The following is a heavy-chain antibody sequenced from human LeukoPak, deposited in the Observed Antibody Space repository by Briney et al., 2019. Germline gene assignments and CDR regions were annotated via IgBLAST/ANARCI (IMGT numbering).Heavy chain of an antibody. CDR2: ISGSGGST. Sequence: GGSLRLSCAASGFTFSSYEMNWVRQAPGKGLEWVSAISGSGGSTYYADSVKGRFTISRDNSKNTLYLQMNSLRAEDTAVYYCARAPSTYSLGYCSGGSCYWNLGWFDPWGQGTLVTVSS. CDR1: GFTFSSYE. CDR3: ARAPSTYSLGYCSGGSCYWNLGWFDP. D-gene: IGHD2-15*01. V-gene: IGHV3-23*01. J-gene: IGHJ5*02.